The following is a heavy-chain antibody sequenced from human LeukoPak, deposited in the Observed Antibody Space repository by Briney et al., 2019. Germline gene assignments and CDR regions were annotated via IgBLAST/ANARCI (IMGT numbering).Heavy chain of an antibody. Sequence: GASVKVSCKASGYIFTSYGISWVRQAPGQGLEWMGRIIPILGIANYAQKFQGRVTITADKSTSTAYMELSSLRSEDTAVYYCAILVDTAMVTGDYYGMDVWGQGTTVTVSS. V-gene: IGHV1-69*04. CDR3: AILVDTAMVTGDYYGMDV. CDR1: GYIFTSYG. J-gene: IGHJ6*02. CDR2: IIPILGIA. D-gene: IGHD5-18*01.